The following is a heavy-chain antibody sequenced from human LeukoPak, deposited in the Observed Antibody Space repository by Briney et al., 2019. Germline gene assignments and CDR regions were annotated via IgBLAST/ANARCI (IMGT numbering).Heavy chain of an antibody. V-gene: IGHV3-15*01. D-gene: IGHD3-3*01. CDR3: TTGRPGYYARFDY. J-gene: IGHJ4*02. CDR2: IKSKTDGGTT. Sequence: GGSLRLSCAASGFTFSNAWMSWVRQAPGKGLEWVGRIKSKTDGGTTDYAAPVKGRFTISRDDSKNTLYLQMNSLKTEDTAVYYCTTGRPGYYARFDYWGQGTLVTVSS. CDR1: GFTFSNAW.